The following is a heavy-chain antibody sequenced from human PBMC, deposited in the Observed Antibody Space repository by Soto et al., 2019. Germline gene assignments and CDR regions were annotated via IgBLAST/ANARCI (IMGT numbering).Heavy chain of an antibody. J-gene: IGHJ5*02. V-gene: IGHV3-48*02. CDR1: GFTFSSYS. CDR2: ISSSSSTI. CDR3: ARDSGPTTVVAQGNNWFDP. D-gene: IGHD4-17*01. Sequence: PGGSLRLSCAASGFTFSSYSMNWVRQAPGKGLEWVSYISSSSSTIYYADSVRGRFTISRDNAKNSLYLQMNSLRDEDTAVYYCARDSGPTTVVAQGNNWFDPWGQGTLVTVSS.